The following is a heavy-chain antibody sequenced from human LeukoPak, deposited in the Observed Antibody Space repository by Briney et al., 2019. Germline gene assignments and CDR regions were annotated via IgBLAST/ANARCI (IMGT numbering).Heavy chain of an antibody. Sequence: GGSLRLSCAASGFTFSSYSMNWVRQAPGRGLEWVSAISGSGGSTYYADSVKGRFTISRDNSKNTLYLQMNSLRAEDTAVYYCAKYATAYFDYWGQGTLVTVSS. CDR3: AKYATAYFDY. CDR2: ISGSGGST. J-gene: IGHJ4*02. V-gene: IGHV3-23*01. CDR1: GFTFSSYS. D-gene: IGHD2-15*01.